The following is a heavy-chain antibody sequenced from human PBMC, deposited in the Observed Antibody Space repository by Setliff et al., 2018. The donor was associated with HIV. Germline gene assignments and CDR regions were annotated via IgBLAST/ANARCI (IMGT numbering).Heavy chain of an antibody. CDR3: ARTVPHSAAQDAFDI. V-gene: IGHV4-28*05. Sequence: NPSETLSLTCAVSGYPISTNEWWGWIRQPPGKGLAWIGYISNSGKIYYDPSLNSRVTLSADTSKNQLSLKLTSVTAEDTGVYYCARTVPHSAAQDAFDIWGQGTVVTVSS. CDR2: ISNSGKI. J-gene: IGHJ3*02. CDR1: GYPISTNEW. D-gene: IGHD4-4*01.